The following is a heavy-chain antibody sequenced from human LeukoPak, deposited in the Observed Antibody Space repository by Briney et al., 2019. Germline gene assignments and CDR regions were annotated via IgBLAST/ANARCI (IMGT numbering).Heavy chain of an antibody. CDR1: GFTFSSYS. D-gene: IGHD6-6*01. CDR2: IYSDDTT. CDR3: ALSRYSSSSVWDF. V-gene: IGHV3-66*01. J-gene: IGHJ4*02. Sequence: PGGSLRVSCAASGFTFSSYSVNWVRQAPGKGLEWVSVIYSDDTTYYADSVKGRFTISRDNSKNTLHLQMNSLRAEDMAVYYCALSRYSSSSVWDFWGQGTLVTVSS.